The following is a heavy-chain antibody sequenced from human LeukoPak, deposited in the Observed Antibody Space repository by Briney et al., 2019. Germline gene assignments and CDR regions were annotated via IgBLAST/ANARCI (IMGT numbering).Heavy chain of an antibody. J-gene: IGHJ6*02. CDR3: ARGPYSRSWSYGMDV. V-gene: IGHV3-7*05. CDR1: GFTFSTYW. Sequence: GGSLRLSCTASGFTFSTYWMSWVRQTPEKGLEWVANIKEDGSEEVYVDSVKGRFTISRDNAKSSLYLQMNSLRTEDTAVYYCARGPYSRSWSYGMDVWGQGTTVTVSS. CDR2: IKEDGSEE. D-gene: IGHD6-13*01.